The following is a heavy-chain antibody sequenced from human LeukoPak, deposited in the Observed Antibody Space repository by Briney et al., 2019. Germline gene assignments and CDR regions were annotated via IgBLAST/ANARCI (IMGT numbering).Heavy chain of an antibody. CDR3: AKKPMMGAFDI. J-gene: IGHJ3*02. CDR2: ISSSSSYI. Sequence: PGGSLRLSCAASGFTFSSYSMNWVRQAPGKGLEWVSSISSSSSYIYYADSVKGRFTISRDNSKNTLYLQMNSLRAEDTAVYYCAKKPMMGAFDIWGQGTMVTVSS. D-gene: IGHD3-22*01. CDR1: GFTFSSYS. V-gene: IGHV3-21*04.